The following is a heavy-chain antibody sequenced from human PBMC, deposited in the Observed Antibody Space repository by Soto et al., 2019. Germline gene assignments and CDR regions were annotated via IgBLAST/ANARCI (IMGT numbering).Heavy chain of an antibody. J-gene: IGHJ4*02. CDR3: SRVDPSAKRPDY. V-gene: IGHV3-72*01. CDR1: ELSLSDQY. CDR2: SRNRVNNLST. D-gene: IGHD2-15*01. Sequence: PGGSLRLSCTVSAVSELSLSDQYMDWVRQAPGKGLEWVGRSRNRVNNLSTAYDASVQGRFTISRDESKKTVYLQMHSLKTDDTAVYYCSRVDPSAKRPDYWGQGNLVTVSS.